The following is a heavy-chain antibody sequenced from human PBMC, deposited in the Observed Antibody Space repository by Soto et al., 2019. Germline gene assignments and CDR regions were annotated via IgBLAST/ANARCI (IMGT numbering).Heavy chain of an antibody. Sequence: PSETLSLTFTVSGGSISSYYWSWIRQPAGKGLEWIGRIYTSGSTNYNPSLKSRVTMSVDTSKNQFSLKLSSVTAADTAVYYCARDFYGSGPRGAFDIWGQGTMVTVSS. J-gene: IGHJ3*02. V-gene: IGHV4-4*07. CDR3: ARDFYGSGPRGAFDI. CDR2: IYTSGST. D-gene: IGHD3-10*01. CDR1: GGSISSYY.